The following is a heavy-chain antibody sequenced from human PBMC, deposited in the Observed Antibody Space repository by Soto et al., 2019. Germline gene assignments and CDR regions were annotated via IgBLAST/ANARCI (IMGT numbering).Heavy chain of an antibody. Sequence: QVQLVESGGGVVQPGRSLRLSCAASGFILSTYAMYWVRQAPGKGLEWVAVISYDGNNKYYADSVKGRFTISRDNSKNTLYLQMKSVRAEDTAVYYCARAGCYGGSCYTLVGRCYGMDVWGQGTTVTVSS. V-gene: IGHV3-30-3*01. D-gene: IGHD2-15*01. CDR2: ISYDGNNK. CDR3: ARAGCYGGSCYTLVGRCYGMDV. J-gene: IGHJ6*02. CDR1: GFILSTYA.